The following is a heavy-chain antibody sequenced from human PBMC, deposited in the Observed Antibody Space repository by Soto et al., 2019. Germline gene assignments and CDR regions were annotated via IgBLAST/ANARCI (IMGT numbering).Heavy chain of an antibody. CDR3: AGGSANYDFWSGYYLNWFDP. J-gene: IGHJ5*02. V-gene: IGHV4-34*01. CDR1: GGSFSGYY. CDR2: INHSGST. D-gene: IGHD3-3*01. Sequence: KASETLSLTCAVYGGSFSGYYWSWIRQPPGKGLEWIGEINHSGSTNYNPSLKSRVTISVDTSKNQFSLKLSSVTAADTAVYYCAGGSANYDFWSGYYLNWFDPWGQGTLVTVSS.